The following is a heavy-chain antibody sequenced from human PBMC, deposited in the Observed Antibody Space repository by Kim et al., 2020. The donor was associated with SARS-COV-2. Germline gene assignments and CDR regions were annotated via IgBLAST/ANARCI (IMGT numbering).Heavy chain of an antibody. CDR1: GFTFSNAW. Sequence: GGSLRLSCAASGFTFSNAWMSWVRQAPGKGLEWVGRIKSKTDGGTTDYAAPVKGRFTISRDDSKNTLYLQMNSLKTEDTAVYYCTADYFHDAFDIWGQGTMVTVSS. J-gene: IGHJ3*02. CDR3: TADYFHDAFDI. D-gene: IGHD3-10*01. CDR2: IKSKTDGGTT. V-gene: IGHV3-15*01.